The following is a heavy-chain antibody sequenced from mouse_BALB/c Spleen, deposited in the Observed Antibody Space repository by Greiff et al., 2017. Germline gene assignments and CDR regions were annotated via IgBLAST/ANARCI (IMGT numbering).Heavy chain of an antibody. CDR1: GYSITSDYA. J-gene: IGHJ3*01. CDR2: ISYSGST. V-gene: IGHV3-2*02. CDR3: ARRNYGNSFAY. D-gene: IGHD2-1*01. Sequence: VQLQQSGPGLVKPSQSLSLTCTVTGYSITSDYAWNWIRQFPGNKLEWMGYISYSGSTSYNPSLKSRISITRDTSKNQFFLQLNSVTTEDTATYYCARRNYGNSFAYRGQGTLVTVSA.